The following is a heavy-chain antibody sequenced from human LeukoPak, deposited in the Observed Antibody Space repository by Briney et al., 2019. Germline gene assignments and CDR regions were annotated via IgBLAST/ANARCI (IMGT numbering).Heavy chain of an antibody. CDR1: GGTFSSYA. J-gene: IGHJ4*02. Sequence: SVKVSCKASGGTFSSYAISWVRQAPGQGLEWMGRIIPIFGTANYAQKFQGRVTITTDESTSTAYMELRSLRSEDTAVYYCAMGDSSGYYSSYWGQGTLVTVSS. CDR3: AMGDSSGYYSSY. CDR2: IIPIFGTA. D-gene: IGHD3-22*01. V-gene: IGHV1-69*05.